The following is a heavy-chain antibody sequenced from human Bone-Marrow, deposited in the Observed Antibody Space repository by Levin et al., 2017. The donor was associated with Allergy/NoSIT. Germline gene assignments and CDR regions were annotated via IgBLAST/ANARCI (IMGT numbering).Heavy chain of an antibody. CDR2: INCKNGDT. D-gene: IGHD3-16*01. Sequence: GESLKISCKPSGYSFSDYFIHWVRQAPGQGLEWMGWINCKNGDTNYAQKFEGRVTLTRDTSINTAYMELSTLTFADTAVYYCVRVAVAGVWRYDYWGQGALVTVSS. V-gene: IGHV1-2*02. CDR3: VRVAVAGVWRYDY. J-gene: IGHJ4*02. CDR1: GYSFSDYF.